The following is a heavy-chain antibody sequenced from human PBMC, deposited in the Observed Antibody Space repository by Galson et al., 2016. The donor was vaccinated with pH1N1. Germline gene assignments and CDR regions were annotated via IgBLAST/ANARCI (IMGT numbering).Heavy chain of an antibody. CDR1: GFTFSSYA. D-gene: IGHD7-27*01. CDR3: ANRRKNWGGWGAFHI. V-gene: IGHV3-23*01. J-gene: IGHJ3*02. CDR2: INNNGDDT. Sequence: SLRLSCAASGFTFSSYAMSWVRQAPGKGLEWISSINNNGDDTNYPDSVRGRFTVSRDNSKNTLYLQMNSPSAEDTAVYYCANRRKNWGGWGAFHIWCQGTRVTVSS.